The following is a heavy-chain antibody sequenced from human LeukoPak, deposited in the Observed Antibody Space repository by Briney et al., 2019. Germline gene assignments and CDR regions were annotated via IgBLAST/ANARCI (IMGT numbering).Heavy chain of an antibody. V-gene: IGHV1-8*01. CDR3: ARGLRGTGRNYYYYMDV. CDR2: MNPNSGNT. D-gene: IGHD3-16*01. Sequence: ASVKVSCKASGYTLTSYDINWVRQATGQGLEWMGWMNPNSGNTGYAQKFQGRVTMTRNTSISTAYMELSSLRSEDTAVYYCARGLRGTGRNYYYYMDVWGKGTTVTVSS. J-gene: IGHJ6*03. CDR1: GYTLTSYD.